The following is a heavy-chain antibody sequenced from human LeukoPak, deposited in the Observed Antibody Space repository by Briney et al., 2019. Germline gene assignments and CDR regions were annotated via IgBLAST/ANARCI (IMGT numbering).Heavy chain of an antibody. D-gene: IGHD1/OR15-1a*01. CDR3: ARSIIRTRSKFDY. J-gene: IGHJ4*02. CDR1: GGSISSSSYY. CDR2: IYYSGST. V-gene: IGHV4-39*01. Sequence: SVTLSLTCTVSGGSISSSSYYWGWIRQPPGKGLEWIGSIYYSGSTYYNPSLKSRVTISVDTSKNQFSLKLSSVTAADTAVYYCARSIIRTRSKFDYWGQGTLVTVSS.